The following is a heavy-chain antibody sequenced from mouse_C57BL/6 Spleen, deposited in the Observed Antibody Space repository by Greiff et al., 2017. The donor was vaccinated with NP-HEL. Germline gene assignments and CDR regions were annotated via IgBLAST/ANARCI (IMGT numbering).Heavy chain of an antibody. D-gene: IGHD2-2*01. J-gene: IGHJ2*01. CDR2: ISGGGGNT. CDR3: ARQTMVTFDY. CDR1: GFTFSSYT. V-gene: IGHV5-9*01. Sequence: EVQGVESGGGLVKPGGSLKLSCAASGFTFSSYTMSWVRQTPEKRLEWVATISGGGGNTYYPDSVKGRFTISRDNAKNTLYLQMSSLRSEDTALYYCARQTMVTFDYWGQGTTLTVSS.